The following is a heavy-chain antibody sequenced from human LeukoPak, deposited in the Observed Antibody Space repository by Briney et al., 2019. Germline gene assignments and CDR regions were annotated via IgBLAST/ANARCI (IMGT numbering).Heavy chain of an antibody. CDR2: INAGNGNT. J-gene: IGHJ5*02. V-gene: IGHV1-3*01. Sequence: GASVTVSCKASGYTFTSYAMHWVRQAPGQRLEWMGWINAGNGNTKYSQKFQGRVTITRDTSASTAYMELSSLRSEDTAVYYCARGPYYHNWFDPWGQGTLVTVSS. CDR3: ARGPYYHNWFDP. D-gene: IGHD3-10*01. CDR1: GYTFTSYA.